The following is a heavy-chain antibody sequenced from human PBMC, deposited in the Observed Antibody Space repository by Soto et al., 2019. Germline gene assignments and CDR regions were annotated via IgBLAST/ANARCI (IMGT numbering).Heavy chain of an antibody. D-gene: IGHD5-18*01. Sequence: ASVRVSYRASGYIFINYAIHWVRQAPGQRLEWMGWINAGNGNTKYSQKFQGRVTITRDTSASTAYMELSSLRSEDTAVYYCARDPGYSYGYNWGQGTLVTVSS. J-gene: IGHJ4*02. CDR2: INAGNGNT. CDR3: ARDPGYSYGYN. CDR1: GYIFINYA. V-gene: IGHV1-3*01.